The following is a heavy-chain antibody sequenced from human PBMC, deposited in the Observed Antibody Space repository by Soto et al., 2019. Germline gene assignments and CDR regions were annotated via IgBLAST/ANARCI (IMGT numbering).Heavy chain of an antibody. CDR1: GDTIRSDY. CDR3: ARLNGYCVSTSCHGYYGMDV. D-gene: IGHD2-2*03. CDR2: ISYTGST. Sequence: PSETLSLTCSVSGDTIRSDYWNWIRQPPGKRLELIGYISYTGSTNYNPSLMSRVTMSVDTSMNQFSLRLSSVTAADTAVYYCARLNGYCVSTSCHGYYGMDVWGQGTTVTVSS. J-gene: IGHJ6*02. V-gene: IGHV4-59*08.